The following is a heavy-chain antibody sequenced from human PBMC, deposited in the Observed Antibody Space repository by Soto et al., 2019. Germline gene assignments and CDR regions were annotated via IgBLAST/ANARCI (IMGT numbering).Heavy chain of an antibody. D-gene: IGHD3-10*01. Sequence: PSETLSLTCTVSGGSISSYYWSWIRRPPWKGLEWIGCIYTSGSTHSNPSLPSRVTISVDTAKNHFYLKLSSVSAADTGIYYCARARITMVREVIKYNMDVWGQGTTVT. V-gene: IGHV4-59*01. CDR1: GGSISSYY. CDR2: IYTSGST. CDR3: ARARITMVREVIKYNMDV. J-gene: IGHJ6*02.